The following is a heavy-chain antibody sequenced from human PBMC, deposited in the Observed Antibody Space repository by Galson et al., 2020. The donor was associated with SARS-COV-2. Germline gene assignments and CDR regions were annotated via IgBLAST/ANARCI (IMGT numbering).Heavy chain of an antibody. CDR3: AREVNERWFDP. CDR2: ISSSSSTI. Sequence: GESLKISCAASGFTFSSYSMNWVRQAPGKGPEWVSYISSSSSTIYYADSVKGRFTISRDNAKNSLYLQMNSLRAEDTAVYYCAREVNERWFDPWGQGTLVTVSS. J-gene: IGHJ5*02. CDR1: GFTFSSYS. D-gene: IGHD1-1*01. V-gene: IGHV3-48*01.